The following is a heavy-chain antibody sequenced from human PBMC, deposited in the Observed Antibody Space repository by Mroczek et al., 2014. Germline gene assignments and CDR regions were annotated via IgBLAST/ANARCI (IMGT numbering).Heavy chain of an antibody. CDR1: GFTFSSYG. CDR3: ARGHAIFGVVGAFDI. D-gene: IGHD3-3*01. Sequence: ESGGGVVQPGRSLRLSCAASGFTFSSYGMHWVRQAPGKGLEWVAVISYDGSNKYYADSVKGRFTISRDNSKNTLYLQMNSLRAEDTAVYYCARGHAIFGVVGAFDIWGQGTMVTVSS. CDR2: ISYDGSNK. V-gene: IGHV3-30*03. J-gene: IGHJ3*02.